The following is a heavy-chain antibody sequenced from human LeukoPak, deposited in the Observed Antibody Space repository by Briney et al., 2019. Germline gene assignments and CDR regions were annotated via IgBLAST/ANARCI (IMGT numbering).Heavy chain of an antibody. V-gene: IGHV5-51*01. CDR3: ARSANYYYGRSGYSAALDY. CDR2: IYPGDSET. Sequence: GESLKISCKGSGYIFTSYWVCWVRHMPRKGLEWMGIIYPGDSETRDSPSFQGQVTFSADKSIITAYLQWSSLKASDTAMYYCARSANYYYGRSGYSAALDYWGQGTLVTVSS. D-gene: IGHD3-22*01. J-gene: IGHJ4*02. CDR1: GYIFTSYW.